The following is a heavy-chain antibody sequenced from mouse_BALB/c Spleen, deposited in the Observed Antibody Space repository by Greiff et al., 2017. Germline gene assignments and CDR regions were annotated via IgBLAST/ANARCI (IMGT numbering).Heavy chain of an antibody. CDR3: ARQGPNYYGSSRNYAMDY. CDR1: GFTFSSYG. D-gene: IGHD1-1*01. CDR2: ISSGGSYT. J-gene: IGHJ4*01. Sequence: EVKLVESGGDLVKPGGSLKLSCAASGFTFSSYGMSWVRQTPDKRLEWVATISSGGSYTYYPDSVKGRFTISRDNAKNTLYLQMSSLKSEDTAMYYCARQGPNYYGSSRNYAMDYWGQGTSVTVSS. V-gene: IGHV5-6*01.